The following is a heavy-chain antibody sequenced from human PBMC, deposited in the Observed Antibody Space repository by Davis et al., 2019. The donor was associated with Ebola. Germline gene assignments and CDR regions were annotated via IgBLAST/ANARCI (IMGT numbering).Heavy chain of an antibody. Sequence: SLKISCAASGFTFSSYAMHWVRQAPGKGLEWVAVISYDGSNKYYADSVKGRFTISRDNSKNTLYLQMNSLRAEDTAVYYCTRGGGTVTTYDYWGQGTLVTVSS. V-gene: IGHV3-30*04. CDR1: GFTFSSYA. CDR3: TRGGGTVTTYDY. CDR2: ISYDGSNK. J-gene: IGHJ4*02. D-gene: IGHD4-17*01.